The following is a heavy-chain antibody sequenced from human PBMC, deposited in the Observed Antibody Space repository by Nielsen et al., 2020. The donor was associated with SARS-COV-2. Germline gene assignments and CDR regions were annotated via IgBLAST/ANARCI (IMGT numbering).Heavy chain of an antibody. CDR2: ISWNSGSI. J-gene: IGHJ6*02. V-gene: IGHV3-9*01. CDR3: ATLASVGANYYYYGMDV. D-gene: IGHD1-26*01. CDR1: GFSFSTYG. Sequence: SLKISCAASGFSFSTYGMHWVRQAPGKGLEWVSGISWNSGSIGYADSVKGRFTISRDNAKNSLYLQMNSLRAEDTALYYCATLASVGANYYYYGMDVWGQGTTVTVSS.